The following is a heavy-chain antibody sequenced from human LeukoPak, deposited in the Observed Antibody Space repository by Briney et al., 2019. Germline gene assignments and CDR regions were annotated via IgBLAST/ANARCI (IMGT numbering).Heavy chain of an antibody. J-gene: IGHJ4*02. CDR2: ISSSSSTI. V-gene: IGHV3-48*01. D-gene: IGHD3-22*01. CDR1: GFTFSSYS. Sequence: PGGSLRLSCAASGFTFSSYSMNWVRQAPGEGLEWVSYISSSSSTIYYADSVKGRFTISRDNAKNSLYLQMNSLRAEDTAVYYCARDRLRRLVDFDYWGQGTLVTVSS. CDR3: ARDRLRRLVDFDY.